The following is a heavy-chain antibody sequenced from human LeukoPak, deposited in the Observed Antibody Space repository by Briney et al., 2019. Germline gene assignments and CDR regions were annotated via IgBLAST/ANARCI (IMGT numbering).Heavy chain of an antibody. V-gene: IGHV1-69*13. Sequence: ASVKVSCKASGGTFSSYAISWVRQAPGQGLEWMGGIIPIFGTANYAQKFQGRVTITADESTSTAYMELSSLRSEDTAVYYCAKNWGTEPVRSAFDIWGQGTMVTVSS. CDR1: GGTFSSYA. J-gene: IGHJ3*02. CDR3: AKNWGTEPVRSAFDI. D-gene: IGHD7-27*01. CDR2: IIPIFGTA.